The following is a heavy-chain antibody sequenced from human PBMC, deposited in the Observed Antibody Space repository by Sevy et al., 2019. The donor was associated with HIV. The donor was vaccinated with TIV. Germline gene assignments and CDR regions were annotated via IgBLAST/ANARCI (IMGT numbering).Heavy chain of an antibody. D-gene: IGHD4-17*01. CDR1: GGSISSYY. CDR2: IYYSGST. J-gene: IGHJ6*02. Sequence: SETLSLTCTVSGGSISSYYWSWIRQPPGKGLEWIGYIYYSGSTNYNPSLKSRVTISVDTSKNQFSLKLSSVTAADTAVDDCARAPTGNYYYYGMYVWGQGATVTVSS. CDR3: ARAPTGNYYYYGMYV. V-gene: IGHV4-59*01.